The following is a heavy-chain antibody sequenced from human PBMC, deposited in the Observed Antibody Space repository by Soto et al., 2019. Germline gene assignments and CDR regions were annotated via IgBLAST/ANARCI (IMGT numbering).Heavy chain of an antibody. J-gene: IGHJ1*01. CDR1: GFTFSSYW. CDR2: IKQAGSEK. V-gene: IGHV3-7*01. D-gene: IGHD3-16*01. CDR3: ARGPPYDYIWGSYSTHEYFQH. Sequence: EVQLVESGGGLVQPGGSLRLSCAASGFTFSSYWMSWVRQAPGKGLEWVANIKQAGSEKYYVDSVKGRFTISRDNAKNSLYLQMNSLRAEDTAVYYCARGPPYDYIWGSYSTHEYFQHWGQGTLVTVSS.